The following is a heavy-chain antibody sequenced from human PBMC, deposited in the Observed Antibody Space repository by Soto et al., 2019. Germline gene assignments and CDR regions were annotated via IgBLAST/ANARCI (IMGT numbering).Heavy chain of an antibody. Sequence: QVQPVQSGAEVKKPGSSVKVSCKASADTFSSYTISWVRQAPGQGLEWMGRIIPALGVADYAQNFQGRVTITADKSTSTAYMELSSLRSGDTAVYYCANEKYNWNSAMDVWGQGTTVTVSS. CDR1: ADTFSSYT. V-gene: IGHV1-69*02. CDR2: IIPALGVA. J-gene: IGHJ6*01. D-gene: IGHD1-1*01. CDR3: ANEKYNWNSAMDV.